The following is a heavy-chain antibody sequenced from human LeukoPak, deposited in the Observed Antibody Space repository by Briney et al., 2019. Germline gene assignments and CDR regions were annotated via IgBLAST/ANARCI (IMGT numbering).Heavy chain of an antibody. J-gene: IGHJ5*02. V-gene: IGHV3-74*01. CDR2: IASDGSST. CDR1: GFTFSSYW. Sequence: GGSLRLSCAASGFTFSSYWMNWVRHAPGKGLVWVSRIASDGSSTTYADSVKGRFSISRDNSKNTLYLQMNSLRAEDTAVYYCAKDEYSSSSRWFDPWGQGTLVTVSS. CDR3: AKDEYSSSSRWFDP. D-gene: IGHD6-6*01.